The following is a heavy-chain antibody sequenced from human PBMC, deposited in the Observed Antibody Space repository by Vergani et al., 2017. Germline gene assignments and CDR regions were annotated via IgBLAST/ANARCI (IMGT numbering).Heavy chain of an antibody. CDR2: IIPIFGTA. CDR3: AGEEAEGQLVIST. V-gene: IGHV1-69*01. J-gene: IGHJ5*02. D-gene: IGHD6-6*01. Sequence: QVQLVQSAAEVKKPGSSVKASCKASGGTFSSYVISWVRQAPGQGLEWMGGIIPIFGTANYAQKSQGRVTITADASTSTACMELSSLRSEDTTVYYCAGEEAEGQLVISTWGQETLVTVS. CDR1: GGTFSSYV.